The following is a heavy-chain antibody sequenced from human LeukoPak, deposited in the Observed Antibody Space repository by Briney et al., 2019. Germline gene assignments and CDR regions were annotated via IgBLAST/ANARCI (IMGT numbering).Heavy chain of an antibody. J-gene: IGHJ4*01. D-gene: IGHD6-19*01. CDR3: ARDAYSSGWYFAD. Sequence: GGSLRLSCTASGFPFSSYEINWVRQTPGRGLEWVAHISSSGGSEYYADSVKGRFSISRDNAKNAVYLQVYSLRSEDTGVYYCARDAYSSGWYFADWGHGTLVTVSS. CDR1: GFPFSSYE. CDR2: ISSSGGSE. V-gene: IGHV3-48*03.